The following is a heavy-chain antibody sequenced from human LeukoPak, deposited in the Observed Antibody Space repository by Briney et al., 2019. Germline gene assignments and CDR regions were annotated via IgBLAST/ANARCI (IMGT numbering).Heavy chain of an antibody. CDR2: IYYSGST. J-gene: IGHJ3*02. Sequence: PSETLSLTCTVSGGSISSYYWSWLRQPPGKGLEWIGYIYYSGSTNYNPSLKSRVTISVDTSKNQFSLKLSSVTAADTAVYYCARDMPLYDSSGYYSLGAFDIWGQGTMVTVSS. CDR1: GGSISSYY. D-gene: IGHD3-22*01. CDR3: ARDMPLYDSSGYYSLGAFDI. V-gene: IGHV4-59*01.